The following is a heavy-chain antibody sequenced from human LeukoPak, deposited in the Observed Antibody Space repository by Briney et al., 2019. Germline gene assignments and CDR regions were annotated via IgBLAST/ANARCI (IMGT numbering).Heavy chain of an antibody. V-gene: IGHV3-30-3*01. CDR2: ISYDGSNK. D-gene: IGHD3-10*01. CDR1: GFTFGDYA. J-gene: IGHJ4*02. CDR3: ARGLMVNIDY. Sequence: GGSLRLSCTASGFTFGDYAMSWFRQAPGKGLEWVAVISYDGSNKYYADSVKGRFTISRDNSKNTLYLQMNSLRAEDTAVYYCARGLMVNIDYWGQGTLVTVSS.